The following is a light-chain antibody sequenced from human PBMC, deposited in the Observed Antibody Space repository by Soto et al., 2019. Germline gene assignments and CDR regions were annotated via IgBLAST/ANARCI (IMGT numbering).Light chain of an antibody. V-gene: IGLV2-23*01. CDR2: EGS. CDR3: CSYAGSSTYI. CDR1: SSDVGSYNL. J-gene: IGLJ1*01. Sequence: QPVLTQPASVSGSPGQSITISCTGTSSDVGSYNLVSWYQQYPGKAPKLIIYEGSRRPSGVSNRFSGSKSGNTASLTISGLQADDEADYCCCSYAGSSTYIFGTGTKVTVL.